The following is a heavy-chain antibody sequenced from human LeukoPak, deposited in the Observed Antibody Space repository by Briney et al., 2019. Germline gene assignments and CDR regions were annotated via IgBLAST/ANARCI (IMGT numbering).Heavy chain of an antibody. Sequence: ASVKVSCKASGYTLTSSHAHWVRQAPGQGLEWMGIINPSGGSTSYAQKFQGRVTMTRDTSTSTVYMELSSLRSEDTAVYYCARDPEGVGATDRDYWGQGTLVTVSS. J-gene: IGHJ4*02. V-gene: IGHV1-46*01. D-gene: IGHD1-26*01. CDR1: GYTLTSSH. CDR2: INPSGGST. CDR3: ARDPEGVGATDRDY.